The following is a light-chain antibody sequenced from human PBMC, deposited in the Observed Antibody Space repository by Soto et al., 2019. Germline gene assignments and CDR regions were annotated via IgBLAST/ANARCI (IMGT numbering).Light chain of an antibody. CDR2: RAS. Sequence: DIQMTQSPSSLSASVGDRVTISCRASQSISTYLNWYQQKPGTAPRLLIYRASSVKSGVPPRFSGSGSGRAFTLTISSLRHEDIATYFCQQSYSSSPWTFGKGTKVEVK. V-gene: IGKV1-39*01. J-gene: IGKJ1*01. CDR3: QQSYSSSPWT. CDR1: QSISTY.